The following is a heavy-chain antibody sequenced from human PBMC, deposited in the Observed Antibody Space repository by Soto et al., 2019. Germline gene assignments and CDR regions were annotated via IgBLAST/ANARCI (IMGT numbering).Heavy chain of an antibody. D-gene: IGHD6-6*01. CDR1: GGSLSSSSYY. Sequence: XTLSLACTVSGGSLSSSSYYWGWIRQPPGKGLEWIWTIYYSGSTYYNPSLKSRVTISVDTSKNQFSLKLSPVTAEDRAVYYCARHEAARPNKYGMDVWGQGTTVTV. CDR2: IYYSGST. V-gene: IGHV4-39*01. CDR3: ARHEAARPNKYGMDV. J-gene: IGHJ6*02.